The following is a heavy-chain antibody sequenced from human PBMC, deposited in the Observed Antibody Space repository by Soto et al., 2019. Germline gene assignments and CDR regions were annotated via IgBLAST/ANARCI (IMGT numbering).Heavy chain of an antibody. V-gene: IGHV3-21*01. CDR3: ARVGTWDIVALSDAFDI. J-gene: IGHJ3*02. Sequence: GGSLRLSCAASGFTFSSYSMNWVRQAPGKGLEWVSSISSSSSYIYYADSVKGRFTISRDNAKNTLYLQMNSLRAEDTAVYYGARVGTWDIVALSDAFDIWGQGTMVTVSS. CDR2: ISSSSSYI. CDR1: GFTFSSYS. D-gene: IGHD5-12*01.